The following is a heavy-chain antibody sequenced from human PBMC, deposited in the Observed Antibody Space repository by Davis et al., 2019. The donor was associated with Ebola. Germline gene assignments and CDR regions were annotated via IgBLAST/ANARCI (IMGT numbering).Heavy chain of an antibody. D-gene: IGHD3-10*01. J-gene: IGHJ6*02. CDR2: ISSSSSYI. CDR3: SRELVAYYYYGMDV. V-gene: IGHV3-21*01. CDR1: GFTFSSYS. Sequence: GGSLRLSCAASGFTFSSYSMNWVRQAPGKGLEWVSSISSSSSYIYYADSVKGRFTISRDNAKNSLYLQMNSLRDEDTAVYYCSRELVAYYYYGMDVWGQGTTVTVSS.